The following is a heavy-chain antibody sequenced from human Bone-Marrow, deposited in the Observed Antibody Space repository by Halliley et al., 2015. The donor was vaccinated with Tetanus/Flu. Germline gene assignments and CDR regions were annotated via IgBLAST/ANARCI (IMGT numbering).Heavy chain of an antibody. V-gene: IGHV3-74*01. CDR2: INPDGSST. CDR3: ARDVLEWELLN. D-gene: IGHD1-26*01. Sequence: WVSRINPDGSSTSYADSVKGRFTISRDDAKNTLYLQMNSLRVEDTAVYYCARDVLEWELLNWGQGTLVTVSS. J-gene: IGHJ4*02.